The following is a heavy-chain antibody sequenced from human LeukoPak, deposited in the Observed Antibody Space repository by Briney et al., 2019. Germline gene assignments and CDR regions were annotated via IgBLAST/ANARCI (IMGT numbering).Heavy chain of an antibody. CDR2: IGTAGDT. V-gene: IGHV3-13*01. Sequence: PGGSLRLSCAASGFTFSSYDMHWVRQATGKGLDWVSAIGTAGDTYYPGSVKGRFTISRENAKNSLYLQMNSLRAGDTAVYYCARAIYDSSGYLSPHFDYWGQGTLVTVSS. CDR1: GFTFSSYD. D-gene: IGHD3-22*01. J-gene: IGHJ4*02. CDR3: ARAIYDSSGYLSPHFDY.